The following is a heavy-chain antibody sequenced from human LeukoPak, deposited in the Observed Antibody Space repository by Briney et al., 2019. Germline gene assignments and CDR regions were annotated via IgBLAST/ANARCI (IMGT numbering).Heavy chain of an antibody. Sequence: GRSLRLSCAASGFTFDDYAMHWVRQAPGKGLEWVSGISRNSGSIGYADSVKGRFTISRDNAKNSLYLQMNSLRAEDTALYYCAKAPVDHYYDSSGYLGLYGMDVWGQGTTVTVSS. J-gene: IGHJ6*02. CDR2: ISRNSGSI. D-gene: IGHD3-22*01. CDR1: GFTFDDYA. V-gene: IGHV3-9*01. CDR3: AKAPVDHYYDSSGYLGLYGMDV.